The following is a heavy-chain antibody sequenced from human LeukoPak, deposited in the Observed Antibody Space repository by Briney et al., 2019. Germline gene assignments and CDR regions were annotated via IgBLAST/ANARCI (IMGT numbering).Heavy chain of an antibody. CDR2: ISSSSSYI. V-gene: IGHV3-21*01. Sequence: PGGSLRLSCAASGFTFSSYSMNWVRQAPGKGLEWVSSISSSSSYIYYADSVKGRFTISRDNAKNSLYLQMNSLRAEDTAVYYCAVGYSSTWYHFEYWGQGTLVTVSS. D-gene: IGHD6-13*01. CDR1: GFTFSSYS. J-gene: IGHJ4*02. CDR3: AVGYSSTWYHFEY.